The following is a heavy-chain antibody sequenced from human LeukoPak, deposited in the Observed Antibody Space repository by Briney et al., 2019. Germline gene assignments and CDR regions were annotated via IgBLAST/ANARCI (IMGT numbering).Heavy chain of an antibody. CDR3: ASKWFCGGDCYYQIDF. V-gene: IGHV3-30*02. J-gene: IGHJ4*02. CDR1: GFTFSDYT. CDR2: IRYDGSNK. Sequence: GGSLRLSCAASGFTFSDYTMNWVRQAPGKGLEWVAFIRYDGSNKYYADSVKGRFTISRDNSKNTLYLQMNSLRPEDTAVYYCASKWFCGGDCYYQIDFWGQGILVTVSS. D-gene: IGHD2-21*02.